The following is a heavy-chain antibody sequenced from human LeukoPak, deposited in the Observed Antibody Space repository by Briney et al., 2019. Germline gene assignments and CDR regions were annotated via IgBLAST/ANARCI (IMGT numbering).Heavy chain of an antibody. CDR2: IYYSGST. CDR3: ARGYMPDV. V-gene: IGHV4-59*11. J-gene: IGHJ6*04. CDR1: GGSISSHY. Sequence: SETLSLTCTVSGGSISSHYWSWIRQPPGKGLEWIGYIYYSGSTNYNPSLKSRVTISVDTSKNQFSLKLSSVTAADAAVYHCARGYMPDVWGKGTTVTVSS. D-gene: IGHD2-8*01.